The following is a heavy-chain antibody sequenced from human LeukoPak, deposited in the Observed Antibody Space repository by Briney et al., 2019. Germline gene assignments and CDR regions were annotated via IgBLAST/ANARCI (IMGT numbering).Heavy chain of an antibody. CDR1: GFTFSSYG. CDR3: ARDSAMTTVTMVY. CDR2: IWYGGSNR. Sequence: GGSLRLSCAASGFTFSSYGMHWVRQAPGKGLEWVAVIWYGGSNRYYADSVKGRFTVSRDNSKNTLYLQMNSLRAEDTAVYYCARDSAMTTVTMVYWGQGTLVTVSS. D-gene: IGHD4-17*01. J-gene: IGHJ4*02. V-gene: IGHV3-33*01.